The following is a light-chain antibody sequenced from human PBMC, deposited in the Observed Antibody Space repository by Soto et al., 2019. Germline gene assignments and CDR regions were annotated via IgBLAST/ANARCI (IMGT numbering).Light chain of an antibody. CDR1: QSISSW. J-gene: IGKJ3*01. CDR3: QQYNSDSLFP. V-gene: IGKV1-5*03. Sequence: DIQMTQSPSTLSASVGDRVTITCRASQSISSWLAWYQQKPGKAPKLLIYKASTLETGVPSRFSGSGSGTQFTLTISSLQPDDFATYYCQQYNSDSLFPFGPGTKVDSK. CDR2: KAS.